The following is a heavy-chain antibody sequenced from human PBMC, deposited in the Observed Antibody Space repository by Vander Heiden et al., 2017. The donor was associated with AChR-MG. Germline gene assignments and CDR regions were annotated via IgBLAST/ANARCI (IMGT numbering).Heavy chain of an antibody. J-gene: IGHJ4*01. CDR1: GFTFSSYS. V-gene: IGHV3-48*01. Sequence: EVQLVESGGGLVQPGGSLRLSCAASGFTFSSYSMNWVRQAPGKGLEWVSYISSSSSTIYYADSVKGRFTISRDNAKNSLYLQMNRLRAEDTAVYYCARDPRRSSSTVFDYWGHGTLVTVSS. D-gene: IGHD6-6*01. CDR3: ARDPRRSSSTVFDY. CDR2: ISSSSSTI.